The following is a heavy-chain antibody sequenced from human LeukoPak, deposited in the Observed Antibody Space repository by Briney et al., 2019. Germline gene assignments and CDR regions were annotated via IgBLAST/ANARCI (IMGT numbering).Heavy chain of an antibody. V-gene: IGHV1-2*02. CDR1: GYTFTGYY. J-gene: IGHJ4*02. Sequence: ASVKVSCKASGYTFTGYYMHWVRQAPGQGLEWMGWINPNSGGTNYAQKFQGRVTMTTDTSTSTAYMELRSLRSDDTAVYYCARGASSPPYYFDYWGQGTLVTVSS. D-gene: IGHD6-13*01. CDR2: INPNSGGT. CDR3: ARGASSPPYYFDY.